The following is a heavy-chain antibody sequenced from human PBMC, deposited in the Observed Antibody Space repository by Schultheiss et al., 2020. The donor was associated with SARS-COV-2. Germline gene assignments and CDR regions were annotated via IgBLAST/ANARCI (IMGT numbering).Heavy chain of an antibody. Sequence: KISCKASGGTFSSYAISWVRQAPGQGLEWMGGIIPIFGTANYAQKFQERVTITRDMSTSTAYMELSRLRSDDTAVYYCARPYCRSTSCYYYYGMDVWGQGTTVTVSS. V-gene: IGHV1-69*05. CDR2: IIPIFGTA. D-gene: IGHD2-2*01. J-gene: IGHJ6*02. CDR3: ARPYCRSTSCYYYYGMDV. CDR1: GGTFSSYA.